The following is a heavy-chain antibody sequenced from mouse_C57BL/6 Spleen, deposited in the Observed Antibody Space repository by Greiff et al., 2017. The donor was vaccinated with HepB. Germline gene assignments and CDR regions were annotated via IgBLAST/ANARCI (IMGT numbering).Heavy chain of an antibody. Sequence: VQLKESGAELVRPGASVKLSCTASGFNIKDDYMHWVKQRPEQGLEWIGWIDPENGDTEYASKFQGKATITADTSSNTAYLQLSSLTSEDTAVYYCTTPPLLPGWGQGTLVTVSA. CDR2: IDPENGDT. D-gene: IGHD1-1*01. V-gene: IGHV14-4*01. CDR1: GFNIKDDY. J-gene: IGHJ3*02. CDR3: TTPPLLPG.